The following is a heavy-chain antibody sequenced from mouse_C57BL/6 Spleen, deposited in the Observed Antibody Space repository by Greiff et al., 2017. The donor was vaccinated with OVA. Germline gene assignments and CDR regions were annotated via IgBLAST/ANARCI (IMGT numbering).Heavy chain of an antibody. D-gene: IGHD2-4*01. CDR2: VYPGSGSI. Sequence: LVESGAELVKPGASVKLSCKASGYTFTEYTIHWVKQRSGQGLEWIGWVYPGSGSIKYNEKFKDKATLTADKSSSTVYMELSRLTSEDSAVYFFARHEEGYDYDGWSFDVWGTGTTVTVS. J-gene: IGHJ1*03. CDR1: GYTFTEYT. V-gene: IGHV1-62-2*01. CDR3: ARHEEGYDYDGWSFDV.